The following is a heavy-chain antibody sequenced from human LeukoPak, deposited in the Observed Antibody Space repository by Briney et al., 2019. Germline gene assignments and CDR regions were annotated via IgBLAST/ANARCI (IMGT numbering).Heavy chain of an antibody. J-gene: IGHJ4*02. D-gene: IGHD5-24*01. Sequence: TGGSLRLSCAASGFPFSSYWMSWVRQAPGKGLEWVANIKQDGSEKFYVDSVKGRFTISRDNAKSSLYLQMNSLRAEDTAVYYCARSLEMAHNQDGYFDYWGQGTLVTVSS. CDR1: GFPFSSYW. CDR3: ARSLEMAHNQDGYFDY. CDR2: IKQDGSEK. V-gene: IGHV3-7*05.